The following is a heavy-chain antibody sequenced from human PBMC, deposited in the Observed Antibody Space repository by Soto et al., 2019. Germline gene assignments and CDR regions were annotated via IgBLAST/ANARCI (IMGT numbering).Heavy chain of an antibody. D-gene: IGHD3-10*01. CDR2: ISYDGTNK. CDR3: AKAFITMVRVDYFDN. J-gene: IGHJ4*02. V-gene: IGHV3-30*18. Sequence: PXKGLEWMAVISYDGTNKYYADSVHGRFTISRDNSKNTVDLQMERLRAEDTAVYYCAKAFITMVRVDYFDNWGQGIPVTVSS.